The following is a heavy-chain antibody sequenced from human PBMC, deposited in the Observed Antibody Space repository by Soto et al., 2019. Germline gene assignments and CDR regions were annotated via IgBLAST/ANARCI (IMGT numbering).Heavy chain of an antibody. V-gene: IGHV1-69*05. CDR2: INPINKTT. J-gene: IGHJ6*02. CDR1: GGTFSSYA. D-gene: IGHD5-12*01. Sequence: SVKVSCKASGGTFSSYAISWVRQAPGQGLEWMGWINPINKTTDHAQKFQGRVTITRDTSASTAYMELSSLRSEDTAVYYCARVGSGYDYYYYYGMDVWGQGTTVTVSS. CDR3: ARVGSGYDYYYYYGMDV.